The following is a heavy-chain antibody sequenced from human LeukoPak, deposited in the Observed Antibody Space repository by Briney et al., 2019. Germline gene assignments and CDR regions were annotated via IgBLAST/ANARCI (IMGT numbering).Heavy chain of an antibody. CDR1: GFIVSSDY. CDR2: IYSGGST. D-gene: IGHD2-2*01. J-gene: IGHJ4*02. V-gene: IGHV3-53*01. CDR3: ASQRSPSCCLGG. Sequence: QSGGSLRLSCAVSGFIVSSDYMSWVRQAPGKGLEWVSTIYSGGSTYYADSVKGRFTISRDNSKNTLYLQMNSLRAEDTAVYYCASQRSPSCCLGGWGQGTLVTVSS.